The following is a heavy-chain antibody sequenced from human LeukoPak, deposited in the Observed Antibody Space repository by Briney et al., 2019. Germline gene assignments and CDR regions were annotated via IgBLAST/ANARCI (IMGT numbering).Heavy chain of an antibody. CDR3: AGDDSSSWYEGNWFDP. D-gene: IGHD6-13*01. Sequence: PGGSLRLSCAASGFTFSGYSMNWVRQAPGKGLEWVSSISSSSSYIYYADSVKGRFTISRDNAKNSLYLQMNSLRAEDTAVYYCAGDDSSSWYEGNWFDPWGQGTLVTVSS. CDR2: ISSSSSYI. CDR1: GFTFSGYS. V-gene: IGHV3-21*01. J-gene: IGHJ5*02.